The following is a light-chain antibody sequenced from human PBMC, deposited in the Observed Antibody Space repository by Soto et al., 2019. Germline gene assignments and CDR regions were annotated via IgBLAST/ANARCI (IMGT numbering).Light chain of an antibody. J-gene: IGLJ2*01. CDR1: SNDVGTYNL. Sequence: QSALTQPASVSGSPGQSITSSCTGISNDVGTYNLVSWYQHHPGKAPKLIIYEASKRPSGVPNRFSGSKYGNTASLTISWLHAEDEAYYYCCSYGRSGVFGGGTKLTVL. CDR3: CSYGRSGV. V-gene: IGLV2-23*01. CDR2: EAS.